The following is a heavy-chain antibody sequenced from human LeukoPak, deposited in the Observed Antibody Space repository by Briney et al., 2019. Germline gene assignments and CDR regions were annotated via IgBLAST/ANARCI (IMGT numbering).Heavy chain of an antibody. J-gene: IGHJ5*02. Sequence: ASVKVSCKASGYTFTGYYMHWVRQAPGQGLEWMGWINPNSGGTNYAQKFQGRVTMTRDTSISTAYMELSRLRSDDTAVSYCARCPGPFNWFDPWGQGTLVTVSS. V-gene: IGHV1-2*02. CDR3: ARCPGPFNWFDP. CDR2: INPNSGGT. CDR1: GYTFTGYY.